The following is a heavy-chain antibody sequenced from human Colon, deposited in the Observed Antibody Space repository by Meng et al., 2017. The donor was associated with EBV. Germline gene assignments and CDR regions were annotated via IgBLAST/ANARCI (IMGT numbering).Heavy chain of an antibody. CDR2: IPHRGSS. CDR3: LRGSGGSV. J-gene: IGHJ1*01. V-gene: IGHV4-4*02. CDR1: GPSLTNHNW. D-gene: IGHD3-10*01. Sequence: QMRWREAGPATVKPCATMSLTCAVSGPSLTNHNWLACARQPPGTGLEWIAEIPHRGSSAYHPCLKSRVSMSIDKSKNQFSLKLTSVTAADTAVYHCLRGSGGSVWGQGTLVTVSS.